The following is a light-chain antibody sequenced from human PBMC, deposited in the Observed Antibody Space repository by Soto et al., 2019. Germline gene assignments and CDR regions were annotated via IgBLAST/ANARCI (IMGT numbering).Light chain of an antibody. Sequence: DIQMTQSPSSLSASVVDRVTITCRASQSISSYLNWYQQKPGKAPKLLIYDASSLQSGVPSRFSGSGSGTDFTLTISSLQPEDFATYYCQQSYSTPIFTFGPGTKVDIK. J-gene: IGKJ3*01. CDR1: QSISSY. CDR3: QQSYSTPIFT. CDR2: DAS. V-gene: IGKV1-39*01.